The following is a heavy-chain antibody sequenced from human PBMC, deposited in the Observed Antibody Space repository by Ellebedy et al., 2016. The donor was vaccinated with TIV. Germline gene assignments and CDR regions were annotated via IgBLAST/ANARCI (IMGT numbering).Heavy chain of an antibody. CDR2: ISGSGEST. Sequence: GESLKISCEVSGFTFSDFAMSWVRQAPGKGLEWVSAISGSGESTYYADSVKGRFTISRDNSKNTLYLQMNSLRTEDTAVYYCAKDLRDRSSRYTSSWYLYYGMDVWGQGTTVTVSS. CDR3: AKDLRDRSSRYTSSWYLYYGMDV. J-gene: IGHJ6*02. D-gene: IGHD6-13*01. V-gene: IGHV3-23*01. CDR1: GFTFSDFA.